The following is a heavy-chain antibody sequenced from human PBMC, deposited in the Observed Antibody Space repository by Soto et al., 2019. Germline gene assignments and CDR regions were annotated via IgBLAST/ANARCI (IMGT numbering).Heavy chain of an antibody. Sequence: ASVKVSCKASGYAFTSYAMHWVRQAPGQRLEWMGWINAGNGNTKYSQKFQGRVTITRDTSASTAYMELSSLRSEDTAVYYCARSRMVYAIPLNWFDSWGQGTLVTVSS. J-gene: IGHJ5*01. V-gene: IGHV1-3*01. CDR2: INAGNGNT. CDR1: GYAFTSYA. CDR3: ARSRMVYAIPLNWFDS. D-gene: IGHD2-8*01.